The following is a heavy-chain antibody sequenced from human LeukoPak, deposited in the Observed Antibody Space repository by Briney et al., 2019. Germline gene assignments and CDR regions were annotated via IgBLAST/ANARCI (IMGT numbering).Heavy chain of an antibody. D-gene: IGHD3-10*01. Sequence: GGSLRLSCAASGLTFSSYAMSWVRQAPGKGLEWVSAISGSGGSTYYADSVKGRFTISRDNSKNTLYLQMNSLRAEDTAVYYCAKVGYYYGSGSYVGYWGQGTLVTVSS. CDR2: ISGSGGST. J-gene: IGHJ4*02. CDR3: AKVGYYYGSGSYVGY. CDR1: GLTFSSYA. V-gene: IGHV3-23*01.